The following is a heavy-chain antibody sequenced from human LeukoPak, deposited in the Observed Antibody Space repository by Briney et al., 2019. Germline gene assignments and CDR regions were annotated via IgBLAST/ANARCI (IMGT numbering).Heavy chain of an antibody. CDR2: IYDSGST. D-gene: IGHD5-24*01. CDR3: ARAGDGPSPLFDY. CDR1: GGSISSYY. Sequence: SETLSLTCTVSGGSISSYYWNWIRQPPGKGLEWSGYIYDSGSTNYNPSLKSRASISVDTSKNRFSLKLNSVTAADTAVYYCARAGDGPSPLFDYWGQGTLVTVSS. J-gene: IGHJ4*02. V-gene: IGHV4-59*01.